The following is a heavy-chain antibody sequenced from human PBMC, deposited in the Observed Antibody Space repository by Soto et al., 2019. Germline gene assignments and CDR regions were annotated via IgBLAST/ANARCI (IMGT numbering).Heavy chain of an antibody. J-gene: IGHJ5*02. CDR3: ARDMRTYYYDSSGYWFDP. V-gene: IGHV1-2*02. D-gene: IGHD3-22*01. Sequence: ASVKVSCKASGYTFTGYYMHWLRQAPGQGLEWMGWINPNSGGTNYAQKFQGRVTMTRDTSISTAYMELSRLRSDDTAVYYCARDMRTYYYDSSGYWFDPWGQGTLVTVSS. CDR1: GYTFTGYY. CDR2: INPNSGGT.